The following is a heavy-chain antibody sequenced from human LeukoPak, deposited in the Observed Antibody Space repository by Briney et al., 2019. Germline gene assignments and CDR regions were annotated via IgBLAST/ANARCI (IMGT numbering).Heavy chain of an antibody. Sequence: PGGSLRLSCAASGSTFSSYDMHWIRQAPGKGLDWVAFIRYDESDKYYADSVKGRFTISRDNSKNTLFLQMNNLRPEDTAVYYCAKSQLGWGQGTLVTVSS. CDR1: GSTFSSYD. D-gene: IGHD1-1*01. CDR3: AKSQLG. CDR2: IRYDESDK. V-gene: IGHV3-30*02. J-gene: IGHJ4*02.